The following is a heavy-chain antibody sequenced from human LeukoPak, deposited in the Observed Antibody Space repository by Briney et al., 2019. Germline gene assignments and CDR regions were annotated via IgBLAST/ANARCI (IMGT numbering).Heavy chain of an antibody. Sequence: PGGSLRPSCAASGFTFSTYAMSWVRQAPRKGLEWVSIIYTGGNTYYADSVKGRFSISRDYSKGTLYLQMNSLRAEDTAVYYCARTPGGSGNFFDYWGRGALVTVSS. CDR2: IYTGGNT. CDR3: ARTPGGSGNFFDY. D-gene: IGHD3-10*01. CDR1: GFTFSTYA. V-gene: IGHV3-53*01. J-gene: IGHJ4*02.